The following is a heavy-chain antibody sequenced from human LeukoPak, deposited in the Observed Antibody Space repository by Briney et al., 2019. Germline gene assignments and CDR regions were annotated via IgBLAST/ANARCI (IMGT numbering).Heavy chain of an antibody. CDR1: GYTVTSYG. CDR3: ARDQGGGDL. V-gene: IGHV1-18*01. D-gene: IGHD2-21*02. Sequence: ASVTVSCRSSGYTVTSYGISWGRHAHGQGLERKGWINAYNGNTNYAQKLHGRVTMTTDTSTSTAYLDLRRLRSDDTAVYDCARDQGGGDLWGEGTMVTVSS. CDR2: INAYNGNT. J-gene: IGHJ3*01.